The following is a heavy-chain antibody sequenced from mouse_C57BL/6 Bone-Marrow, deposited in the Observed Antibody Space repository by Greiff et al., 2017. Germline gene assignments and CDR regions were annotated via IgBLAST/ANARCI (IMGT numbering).Heavy chain of an antibody. V-gene: IGHV1-15*01. CDR2: IDPETGGT. J-gene: IGHJ2*01. CDR1: GYTFTDYE. CDR3: TRSDPFTTVVDFDY. D-gene: IGHD1-1*01. Sequence: VQLQESGAELVRPGASVTLSCKASGYTFTDYEMHWVKQTPVHGLEWIGAIDPETGGTAYNQKFKGKAILTADKSSSTAYMELRSLTSEDSAVYYCTRSDPFTTVVDFDYWGQGTTLTVSS.